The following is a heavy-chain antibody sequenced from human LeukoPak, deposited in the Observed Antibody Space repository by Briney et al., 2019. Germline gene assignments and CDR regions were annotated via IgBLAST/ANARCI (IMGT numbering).Heavy chain of an antibody. CDR3: ARDRSSTVTNSWYFDL. CDR2: ITSSGSTI. V-gene: IGHV3-11*01. J-gene: IGHJ2*01. D-gene: IGHD4-17*01. CDR1: GFTFSDCY. Sequence: PGGSLRLSCAASGFTFSDCYMSWIRQAPGKGLEWVSCITSSGSTIYYADSVKGRFTISRDNTKNSLYLQMNSLRAEDTAVYYCARDRSSTVTNSWYFDLWGRGTLVTVSS.